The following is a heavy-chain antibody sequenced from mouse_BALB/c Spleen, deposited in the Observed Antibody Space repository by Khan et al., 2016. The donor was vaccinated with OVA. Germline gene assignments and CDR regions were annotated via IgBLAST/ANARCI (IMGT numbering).Heavy chain of an antibody. CDR3: VGGGKFAY. CDR1: GYTFTDYA. J-gene: IGHJ3*01. Sequence: QVQLKESGAELVRPGVSVKISCKASGYTFTDYAMHWVKQRHAKSLEWIGVISTNYGDADYNQKFQGKASMTVDRSSSTVYTELARLTSEDSAIYFCVGGGKFAYWGQGTLVTVSA. CDR2: ISTNYGDA. V-gene: IGHV1S137*01.